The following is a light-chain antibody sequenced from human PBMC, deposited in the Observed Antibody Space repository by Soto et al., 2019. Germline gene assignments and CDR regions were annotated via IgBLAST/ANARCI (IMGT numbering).Light chain of an antibody. CDR2: RND. Sequence: QSVLTQPPSASGTPGQRVTISCSGSTSNIGSNTVHWYQQLPGTAPTLLIYRNDQRPSGVPARFSGSKSGTSASLAISGLQSDDEADYYCAAWDDSMDEYVFGNGTKVTVL. J-gene: IGLJ1*01. CDR1: TSNIGSNT. CDR3: AAWDDSMDEYV. V-gene: IGLV1-44*01.